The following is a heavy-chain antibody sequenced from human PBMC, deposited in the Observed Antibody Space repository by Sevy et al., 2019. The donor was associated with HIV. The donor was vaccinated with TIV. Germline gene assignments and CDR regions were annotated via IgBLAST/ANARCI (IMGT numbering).Heavy chain of an antibody. D-gene: IGHD3-10*01. CDR3: ARYFGEWYFDL. CDR2: IIPLLRTT. Sequence: ASVKVSCKASGGTFSNFAITWVRQAPGQGLEWMGGIIPLLRTTDYAQKFQGRVTITGDESTSTAYMELSSLRSEDTAMYYCARYFGEWYFDLWGRGTLVTVSS. V-gene: IGHV1-69*13. CDR1: GGTFSNFA. J-gene: IGHJ2*01.